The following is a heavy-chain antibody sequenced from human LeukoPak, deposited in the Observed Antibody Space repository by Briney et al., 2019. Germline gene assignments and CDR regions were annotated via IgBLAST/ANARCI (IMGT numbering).Heavy chain of an antibody. V-gene: IGHV3-23*01. CDR1: GFTFSSYA. J-gene: IGHJ4*02. Sequence: PGGSLRLSCAASGFTFSSYAMSWVSQAPGKGLEWVSAISGSGGSTYYADSVKGRFTISRDNSKNTLYLQMNSLRAEDTAVYYCAKDDALPYYFDYWGQGTLVTVSS. CDR2: ISGSGGST. CDR3: AKDDALPYYFDY.